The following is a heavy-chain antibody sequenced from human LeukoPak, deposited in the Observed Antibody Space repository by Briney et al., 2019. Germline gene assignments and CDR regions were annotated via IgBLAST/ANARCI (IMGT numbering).Heavy chain of an antibody. CDR2: IIPIFGTA. J-gene: IGHJ6*04. CDR3: AREFMTTVTLDV. CDR1: GGTFSSYA. V-gene: IGHV1-69*06. Sequence: ASVKVSCTASGGTFSSYAISWVRQAPGQGLEWMGGIIPIFGTANYAQKFQGRVTITADKSTSTAYMELSSLRSEDTAVYYCAREFMTTVTLDVWGEGTTVTVSS. D-gene: IGHD4-17*01.